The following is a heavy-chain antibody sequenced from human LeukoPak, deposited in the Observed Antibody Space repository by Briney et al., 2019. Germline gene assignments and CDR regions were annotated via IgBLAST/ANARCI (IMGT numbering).Heavy chain of an antibody. CDR1: VGTFSSYA. J-gene: IGHJ4*02. D-gene: IGHD2-21*01. Sequence: SVKVSCKASVGTFSSYAISWVPQAPGQGLEWMGGIIPIFGTANYAQKFQGRVTITTDESTSTAYMELSSLRSEDTAVYYCASSKVVVIAMFDYWGQGTLVTVSS. V-gene: IGHV1-69*05. CDR3: ASSKVVVIAMFDY. CDR2: IIPIFGTA.